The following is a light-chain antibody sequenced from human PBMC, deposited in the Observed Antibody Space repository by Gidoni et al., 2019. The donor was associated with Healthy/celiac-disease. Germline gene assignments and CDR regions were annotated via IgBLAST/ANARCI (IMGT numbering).Light chain of an antibody. V-gene: IGKV1-9*01. J-gene: IGKJ5*01. CDR1: QGINSY. Sequence: DIQLTQSPSFLSASVGDRVTITCRASQGINSYLAWSQQKPGKAPKLLIYAASTLQSGVPSRFSGSGSGTEFTLTISSLQPEDFATYYCQQLNSYPITFGQGTRLEIK. CDR3: QQLNSYPIT. CDR2: AAS.